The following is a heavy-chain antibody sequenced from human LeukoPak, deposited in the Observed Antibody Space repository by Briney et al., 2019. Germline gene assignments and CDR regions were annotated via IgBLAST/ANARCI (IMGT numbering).Heavy chain of an antibody. J-gene: IGHJ6*02. CDR1: GYTLTDYY. D-gene: IGHD2-15*01. V-gene: IGHV1-2*06. Sequence: ASVKVSCKASGYTLTDYYIHWVRQAPGQGLEWMGRINADSGGRHYAQKFQDRVTTTRDTSISTAYMELSRLRFDDTAVYYCARGGRVGLVVDGTHYYYGMDVCGQGTTVTVSS. CDR3: ARGGRVGLVVDGTHYYYGMDV. CDR2: INADSGGR.